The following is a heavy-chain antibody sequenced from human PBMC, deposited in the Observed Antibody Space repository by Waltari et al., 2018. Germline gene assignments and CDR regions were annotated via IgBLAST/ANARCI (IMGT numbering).Heavy chain of an antibody. CDR3: ARGVGWELLSGFDY. CDR2: IIPILGIA. CDR1: GGTFSSYA. V-gene: IGHV1-69*10. J-gene: IGHJ4*02. D-gene: IGHD1-26*01. Sequence: QVQLVQSGAEVKKPGSSVKVSCKASGGTFSSYAISWVRQAPGQGLEWMGGIIPILGIANYAQKFQGRVTITADKSTSTAYMELSSLRSEDTAVYYCARGVGWELLSGFDYWGQGTLVTVSS.